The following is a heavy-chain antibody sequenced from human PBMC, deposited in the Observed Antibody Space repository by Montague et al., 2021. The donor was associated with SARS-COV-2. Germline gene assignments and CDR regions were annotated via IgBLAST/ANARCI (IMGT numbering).Heavy chain of an antibody. J-gene: IGHJ4*02. CDR3: ARSPRHYDFWSGYLPGHFDY. Sequence: SETLSLTCTVSGGSISSSSYYWGWIRQPPGKGLEWIGSIYYSGSTYYNPSLKSRVTISVDTSKNQFSLKLSPVTAADTAVYYCARSPRHYDFWSGYLPGHFDYWGQGTLVTVSS. V-gene: IGHV4-39*01. CDR2: IYYSGST. D-gene: IGHD3-3*01. CDR1: GGSISSSSYY.